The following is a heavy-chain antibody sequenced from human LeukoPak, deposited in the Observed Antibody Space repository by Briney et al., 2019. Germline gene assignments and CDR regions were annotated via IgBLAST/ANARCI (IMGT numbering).Heavy chain of an antibody. CDR3: AKDSNSKQLWWFGYYYYYYMDV. Sequence: GGSLRLSCAASGFTFDDYAMHWVCQAPGKGLEWVSLISWDGGSTYYADSVKGRFTISRDNSKNSLYLQMNSLRAEDTALYYCAKDSNSKQLWWFGYYYYYYMDVWGKGTTVTVSS. J-gene: IGHJ6*03. D-gene: IGHD5-18*01. V-gene: IGHV3-43D*03. CDR1: GFTFDDYA. CDR2: ISWDGGST.